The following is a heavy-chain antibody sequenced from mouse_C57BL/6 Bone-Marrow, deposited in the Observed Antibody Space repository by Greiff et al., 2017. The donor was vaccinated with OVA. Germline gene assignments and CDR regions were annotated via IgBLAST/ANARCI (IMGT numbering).Heavy chain of an antibody. CDR1: GYAFSSSW. Sequence: QVQLQQSGPELVKPGASVKISCKASGYAFSSSWMNWVKQRPGKGLEWIGRIYPGDGDTNYNGKFKGKATLTEDKYSSTAYMQLCSLTSEDAAVYFCASSRLGGYSFAYWGQGTLVTVSA. J-gene: IGHJ3*01. D-gene: IGHD2-3*01. CDR2: IYPGDGDT. CDR3: ASSRLGGYSFAY. V-gene: IGHV1-82*01.